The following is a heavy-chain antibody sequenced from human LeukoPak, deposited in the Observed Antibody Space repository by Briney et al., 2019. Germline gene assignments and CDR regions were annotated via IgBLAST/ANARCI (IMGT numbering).Heavy chain of an antibody. V-gene: IGHV3-48*04. CDR1: GFTFSSYS. CDR3: ARVGAYCSSTSCRHYYYMDV. CDR2: ISSSSSTI. D-gene: IGHD2-2*01. Sequence: PGGSLRLSCAASGFTFSSYSMNWVRQAPGKGLEWVSYISSSSSTIYYADSVKGRFTISRDNAKNSLYLQMNSLRAEDTAVYYCARVGAYCSSTSCRHYYYMDVWGKGTTVTASS. J-gene: IGHJ6*03.